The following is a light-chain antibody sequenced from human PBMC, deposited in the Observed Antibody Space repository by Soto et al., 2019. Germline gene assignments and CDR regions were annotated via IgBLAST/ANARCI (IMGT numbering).Light chain of an antibody. CDR1: SRDVGGFDH. J-gene: IGLJ1*01. CDR3: NSFTTTHTYV. V-gene: IGLV2-14*03. Sequence: QSALTQPASVSGSPGQSITISCTGASRDVGGFDHVSWYQQHPVKVPRLLIYDVSSRPSGVSDRFSGSKSGNTASLTISGLQAEDEADYYCNSFTTTHTYVFGTGTKLTVL. CDR2: DVS.